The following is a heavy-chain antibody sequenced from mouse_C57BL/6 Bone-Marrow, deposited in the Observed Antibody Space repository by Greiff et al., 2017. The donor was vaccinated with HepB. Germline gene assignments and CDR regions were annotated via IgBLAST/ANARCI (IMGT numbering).Heavy chain of an antibody. J-gene: IGHJ2*01. V-gene: IGHV1-69*01. Sequence: QVQLQQPGAELVMPGASVKLSCKASGYTFTSYWMHWVKQRPGQGLEWIGEIDPSDSYTNYNQKFKGKSTLTVDKSSSTAYMQLSSLTSEDSADYYCARFYDYDFDYWGQGTTLTVSS. D-gene: IGHD2-4*01. CDR3: ARFYDYDFDY. CDR2: IDPSDSYT. CDR1: GYTFTSYW.